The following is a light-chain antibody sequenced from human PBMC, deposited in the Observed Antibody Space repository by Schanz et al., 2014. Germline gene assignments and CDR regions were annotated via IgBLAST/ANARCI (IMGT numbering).Light chain of an antibody. V-gene: IGLV2-8*01. CDR2: EVT. CDR1: SSDVGAYNY. CDR3: SSYAGGNNLYV. J-gene: IGLJ1*01. Sequence: QSALTQPASASGSPGQSVTISCTGTSSDVGAYNYVSWYQQHPGKAPKLMIYEVTKRPSGVPDRFSGSKSGNTASLTVSGLQAEDEADYYCSSYAGGNNLYVFGTGTKLTVL.